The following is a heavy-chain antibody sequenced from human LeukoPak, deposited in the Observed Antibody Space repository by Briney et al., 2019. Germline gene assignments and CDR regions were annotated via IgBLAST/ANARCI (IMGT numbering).Heavy chain of an antibody. CDR1: GYTFTSYY. V-gene: IGHV1-46*01. CDR2: INPSGGST. Sequence: ASVKVSCKASGYTFTSYYMHRVRQAPGQGLEWMGIINPSGGSTSYAQKFQGRVTMTGDTSISTAYVELSSLRSEDTAVYFCARGYSEYRKEFDYWGQGTLVTVSS. D-gene: IGHD5-12*01. J-gene: IGHJ4*02. CDR3: ARGYSEYRKEFDY.